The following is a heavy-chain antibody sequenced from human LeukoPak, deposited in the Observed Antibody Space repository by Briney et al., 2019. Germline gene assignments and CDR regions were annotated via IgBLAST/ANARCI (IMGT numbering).Heavy chain of an antibody. CDR3: AGPLETPDYGDYYFDY. CDR1: GSSFTSYW. Sequence: GESLNISCKGSGSSFTSYWIGWSRQMHGKGLDWMGIIYPGDSDTRYIPSFQGQVTISADKSISTAYLQWSSLKASDTAMYYCAGPLETPDYGDYYFDYWGRGTLVTVSS. CDR2: IYPGDSDT. D-gene: IGHD4-17*01. J-gene: IGHJ4*02. V-gene: IGHV5-51*01.